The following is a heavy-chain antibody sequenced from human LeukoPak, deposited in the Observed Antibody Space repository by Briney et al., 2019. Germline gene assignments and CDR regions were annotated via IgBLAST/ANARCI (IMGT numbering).Heavy chain of an antibody. Sequence: VGSLRLSCAVSGFIVSDNYMSWVRQAPGKGLVWVSRINTDGSITNYADSVKGRFSISRDNAKNTLYLQMSSLRAEDTAVYYCARDRGPRTGFMVREAYDYWGQGTLVTVSS. D-gene: IGHD3-10*01. J-gene: IGHJ4*02. CDR3: ARDRGPRTGFMVREAYDY. CDR1: GFIVSDNY. CDR2: INTDGSIT. V-gene: IGHV3-74*01.